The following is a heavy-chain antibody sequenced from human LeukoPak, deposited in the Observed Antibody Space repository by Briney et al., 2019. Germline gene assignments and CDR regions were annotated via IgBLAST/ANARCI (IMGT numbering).Heavy chain of an antibody. J-gene: IGHJ4*02. CDR3: TKVVGSSSWSFDY. CDR2: ISGSGGST. Sequence: GGSLRLSCAASRFAFSNYAMSWVRQAPGKGLEWVSVISGSGGSTDYSDSVKGRFTISRDNSRNTLYLQMNSLRAEDTAVYYCTKVVGSSSWSFDYWGRGTLVTVSS. D-gene: IGHD6-13*01. CDR1: RFAFSNYA. V-gene: IGHV3-23*01.